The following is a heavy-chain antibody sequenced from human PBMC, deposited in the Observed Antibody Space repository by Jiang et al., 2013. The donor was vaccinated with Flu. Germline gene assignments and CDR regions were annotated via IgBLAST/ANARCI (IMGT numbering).Heavy chain of an antibody. V-gene: IGHV4-34*01. CDR2: IIHSGST. Sequence: ETLSLTCGVYGGSFNGYYWSWIRQPPGKGLEWIGEIIHSGSTNYNPSLKSRVTMSVDTFKKEFSLKLHSVTAADTGVYYCARGRYLGSSYNPAFDIWGQGTKVSVSS. CDR3: ARGRYLGSSYNPAFDI. J-gene: IGHJ3*02. CDR1: GGSFNGYY. D-gene: IGHD6-6*01.